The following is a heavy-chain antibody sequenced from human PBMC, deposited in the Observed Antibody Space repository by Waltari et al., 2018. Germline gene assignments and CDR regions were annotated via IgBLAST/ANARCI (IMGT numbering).Heavy chain of an antibody. CDR3: ARWLRKIGPSFYGMDV. V-gene: IGHV2-5*01. J-gene: IGHJ6*02. CDR2: IYWNDDK. Sequence: QITLKESGPTLVKPTQTLTLTCTFSGFSLSTSGVGVGWIRQPPGKALEWLALIYWNDDKRYSPSLKSRLTITKDTAKNQVVLTMTNMDPVDTATYYCARWLRKIGPSFYGMDVWGQGTTVTVSS. CDR1: GFSLSTSGVG. D-gene: IGHD5-12*01.